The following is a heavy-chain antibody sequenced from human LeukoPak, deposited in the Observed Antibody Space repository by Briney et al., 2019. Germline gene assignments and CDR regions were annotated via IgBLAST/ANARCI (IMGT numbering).Heavy chain of an antibody. CDR1: GYTFTSYG. Sequence: ASVKVSCKASGYTFTSYGISWVRQAPGQGLEGMGWISAYNGNTNYAQKLQGRVTMTTDTSTSTAYMELRSLRSDDTAVYYCARDQSLGYCSGGSCDAFDIWGQGTMVTVSS. CDR3: ARDQSLGYCSGGSCDAFDI. CDR2: ISAYNGNT. V-gene: IGHV1-18*01. D-gene: IGHD2-15*01. J-gene: IGHJ3*02.